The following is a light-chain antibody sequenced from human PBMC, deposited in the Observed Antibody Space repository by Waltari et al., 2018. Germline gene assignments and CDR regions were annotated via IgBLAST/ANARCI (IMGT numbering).Light chain of an antibody. J-gene: IGKJ2*01. Sequence: VIWMTQSPSLLSASTGDRVTITCRMSQVISSYLAWYQQKPGKAPELLIYAASTLQSGVPARFSGSGSGTDFTLTISCLQSEDFAAYYCQQYYSFPYTFGQGTKLEIK. CDR2: AAS. CDR3: QQYYSFPYT. CDR1: QVISSY. V-gene: IGKV1D-8*01.